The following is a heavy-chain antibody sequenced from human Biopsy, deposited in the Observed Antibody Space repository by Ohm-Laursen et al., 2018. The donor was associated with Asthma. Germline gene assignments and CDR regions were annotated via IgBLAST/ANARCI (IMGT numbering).Heavy chain of an antibody. CDR1: GFTFDDYA. CDR3: ARISRLGYNSLDYGMDV. V-gene: IGHV3-53*01. J-gene: IGHJ6*02. D-gene: IGHD5-24*01. CDR2: IYSGDNT. Sequence: SLRLSCSASGFTFDDYAMHWVRQAPGKGLEWVSLIYSGDNTYYADSVKGRFTISRDHSKLYLQMNNLRAEDTAVYHCARISRLGYNSLDYGMDVWGQGTTVTVSS.